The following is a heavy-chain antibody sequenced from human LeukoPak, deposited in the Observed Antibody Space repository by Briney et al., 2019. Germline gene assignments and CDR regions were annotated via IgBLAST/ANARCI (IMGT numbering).Heavy chain of an antibody. CDR2: ISAYNGNT. D-gene: IGHD1-1*01. V-gene: IGHV1-18*01. CDR1: GYTFTSYG. Sequence: ASVKVSCKASGYTFTSYGISWVRQAPGQGLEWMGWISAYNGNTSYAQKLQGRVTMTTDISTSTAYMELRSLRSDDTAVYYCARGTYYYYYMDVWGKGTTVTVSS. J-gene: IGHJ6*03. CDR3: ARGTYYYYYMDV.